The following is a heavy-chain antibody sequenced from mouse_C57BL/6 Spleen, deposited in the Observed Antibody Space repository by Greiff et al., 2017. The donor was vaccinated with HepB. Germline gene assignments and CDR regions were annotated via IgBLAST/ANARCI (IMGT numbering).Heavy chain of an antibody. CDR2: IDPEDGET. D-gene: IGHD2-4*01. CDR1: GFNIKDYY. Sequence: EVQLVESGAELVKPGASVKLSCTASGFNIKDYYMHWVKQRTEQGLEWIGRIDPEDGETKYAPKFQGKATITADTSSNTAYMQLSSLTSEDTAVYYCARSMMTTHYYAMDYWGQGTSVTVSS. J-gene: IGHJ4*01. CDR3: ARSMMTTHYYAMDY. V-gene: IGHV14-2*01.